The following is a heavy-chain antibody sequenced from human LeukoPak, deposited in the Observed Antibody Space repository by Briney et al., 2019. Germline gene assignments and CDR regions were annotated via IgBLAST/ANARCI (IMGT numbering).Heavy chain of an antibody. CDR3: ARDYYGLDY. CDR2: ISSSSSYI. V-gene: IGHV3-21*01. J-gene: IGHJ4*02. D-gene: IGHD3-22*01. Sequence: PSETLSLTCTVSGGSISSYYWSWVRQAPGKGLEWVSSISSSSSYIYYADSVKGRFTISRDNAKNSLYLQMNSLRAEDTAVYYCARDYYGLDYWGQGTLVTVSS. CDR1: GGSISSYY.